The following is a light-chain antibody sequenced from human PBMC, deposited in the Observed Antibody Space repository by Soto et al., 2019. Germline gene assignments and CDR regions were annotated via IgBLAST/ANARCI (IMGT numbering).Light chain of an antibody. V-gene: IGLV2-14*01. Sequence: QSALTQPASVSGSPGQSITISCTGTSSDVGGYNYVSWYQQHPGKAPKLMIYDVSNRPSGVSNRFSGSKSGNTASLTISGLQAEVEADYSCSSYASSSPYVFGPGTQVTVL. J-gene: IGLJ1*01. CDR3: SSYASSSPYV. CDR1: SSDVGGYNY. CDR2: DVS.